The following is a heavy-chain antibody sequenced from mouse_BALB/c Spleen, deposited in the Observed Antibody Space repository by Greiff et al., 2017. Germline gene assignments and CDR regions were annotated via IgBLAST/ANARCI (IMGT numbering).Heavy chain of an antibody. CDR2: INPSTGYT. Sequence: VQGVESGAELAKPGASVKMSCKASGYTFTSYWMHWVKQRPGQGLEWIGYINPSTGYTEYNQKFKDKATLTADKSSSTAYMQLSSLTSENSAVYFCASRSTGAMDYWGQGTSVTVSS. CDR3: ASRSTGAMDY. V-gene: IGHV1-7*01. D-gene: IGHD5-1*01. CDR1: GYTFTSYW. J-gene: IGHJ4*01.